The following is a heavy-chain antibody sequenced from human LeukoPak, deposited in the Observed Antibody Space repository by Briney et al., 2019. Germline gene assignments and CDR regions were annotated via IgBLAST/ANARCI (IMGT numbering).Heavy chain of an antibody. V-gene: IGHV1-8*01. CDR3: ARGLSGWDYWYFDL. J-gene: IGHJ2*01. D-gene: IGHD6-19*01. Sequence: ASVKVSCKASGYTFTSYDINWVRQATGQGLEWMGWMNPNSGNTGYAQKFQGRVTMTRSTSISTAYMELSSLRSEDTAVYYCARGLSGWDYWYFDLWGRGTLVTVSS. CDR2: MNPNSGNT. CDR1: GYTFTSYD.